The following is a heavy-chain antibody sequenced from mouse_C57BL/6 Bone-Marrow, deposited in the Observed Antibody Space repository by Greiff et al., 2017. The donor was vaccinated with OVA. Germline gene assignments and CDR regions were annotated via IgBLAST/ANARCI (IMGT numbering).Heavy chain of an antibody. CDR1: GFTFSSYG. CDR3: ARRATPFAY. J-gene: IGHJ3*01. Sequence: EVQLQASGGDLVKPGGSLKLSCAASGFTFSSYGMSWVRQTPDKRLEWVATISSGGSYTYYPDSVKGRFTISRDNAKNTLYLQMSSLKSEDTAMYYCARRATPFAYWGQGTLVTVSA. D-gene: IGHD6-1*01. V-gene: IGHV5-6*01. CDR2: ISSGGSYT.